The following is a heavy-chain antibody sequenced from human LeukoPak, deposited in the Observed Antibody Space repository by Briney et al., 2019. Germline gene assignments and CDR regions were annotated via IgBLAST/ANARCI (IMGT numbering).Heavy chain of an antibody. CDR3: ARERDIVVVPAASGWFDP. V-gene: IGHV4-31*03. D-gene: IGHD2-2*01. CDR2: IYYSGST. Sequence: SETLSLTCTVSGGSISSGGYYWSWIRQHPGKGLEWIVYIYYSGSTYYNPSLKSRFTISVNTPKNQFSLKLISVTAADTAVYYCARERDIVVVPAASGWFDPWGQGTLVTVSS. CDR1: GGSISSGGYY. J-gene: IGHJ5*02.